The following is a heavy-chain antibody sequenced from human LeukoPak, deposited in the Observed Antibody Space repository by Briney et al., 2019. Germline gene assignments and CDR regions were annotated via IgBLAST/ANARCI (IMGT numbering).Heavy chain of an antibody. Sequence: PSETLSLTCTVSGGFISISSSYWGWIRQPPGKGLEWVGSVHYSGNTFYNPSLKSRVTISLDTSKNHFSLKVHSVTAADTAVYYCAREDDTIADNTFDIWGQGTVVTVSS. CDR3: AREDDTIADNTFDI. J-gene: IGHJ3*02. CDR2: VHYSGNT. CDR1: GGFISISSSY. V-gene: IGHV4-39*07. D-gene: IGHD6-13*01.